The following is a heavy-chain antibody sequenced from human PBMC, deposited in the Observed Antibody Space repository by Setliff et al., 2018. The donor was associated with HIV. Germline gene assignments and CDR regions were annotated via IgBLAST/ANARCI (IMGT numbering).Heavy chain of an antibody. CDR2: IDPSGGST. D-gene: IGHD3-10*01. V-gene: IGHV1-46*01. Sequence: SVQVSCKASGYTFTSYYMHWVRQAPRQGLEWMGIIDPSGGSTSNAQKFKGRVTMTRNTSTSTVYMELSSLRSKDTAVYYCARGGGLLWFGERGAHDHWGQGTLVTVSS. CDR3: ARGGGLLWFGERGAHDH. CDR1: GYTFTSYY. J-gene: IGHJ5*02.